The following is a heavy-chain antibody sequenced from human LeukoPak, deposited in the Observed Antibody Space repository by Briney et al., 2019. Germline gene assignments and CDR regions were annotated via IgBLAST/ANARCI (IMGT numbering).Heavy chain of an antibody. CDR2: IYDSGST. V-gene: IGHV4-31*03. J-gene: IGHJ4*02. Sequence: PSETLSLTCTVSGGSISSGGYYWSWIRQHPGKGLEWIGYIYDSGSTYYNPSLKSRVTISVGTSKNQFSLKLSSVTAADTAVYYCARTDRSSGFDYWGQETLVTVSS. CDR1: GGSISSGGYY. CDR3: ARTDRSSGFDY.